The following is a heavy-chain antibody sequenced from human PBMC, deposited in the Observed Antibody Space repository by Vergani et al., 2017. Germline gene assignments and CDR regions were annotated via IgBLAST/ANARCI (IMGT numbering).Heavy chain of an antibody. CDR2: IHPADPDT. CDR3: ARLYGRNRSGRKYFDY. CDR1: GYSFTNYW. V-gene: IGHV5-51*01. D-gene: IGHD6-25*01. Sequence: EVQLVQSGAEVKKPGESLKISCQISGYSFTNYWIGWVRQMPGKGLEWMGVIHPADPDTRYSPFFQGQVTILVDKSISTAYLQRSSLRASDSAMYYCARLYGRNRSGRKYFDYWGKGTLVTVSS. J-gene: IGHJ4*02.